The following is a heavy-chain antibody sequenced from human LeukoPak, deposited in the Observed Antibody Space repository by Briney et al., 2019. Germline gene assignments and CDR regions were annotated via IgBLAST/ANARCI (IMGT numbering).Heavy chain of an antibody. CDR2: INLHTGGA. V-gene: IGHV1-2*04. CDR1: GYTFTDYF. J-gene: IGHJ6*02. CDR3: ARDFLGRTNGGSNYFGMDV. Sequence: ASVKVSCKSSGYTFTDYFLHWVRQAPGQGLEWMGCINLHTGGAHYAQKFQDWVSLTRDTSIDTAFMELSSLRSDATAIYYCARDFLGRTNGGSNYFGMDVRGQGTTVTVSS. D-gene: IGHD2-8*01.